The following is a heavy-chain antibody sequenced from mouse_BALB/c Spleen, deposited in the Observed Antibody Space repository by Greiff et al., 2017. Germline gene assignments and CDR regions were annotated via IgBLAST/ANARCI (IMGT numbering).Heavy chain of an antibody. CDR1: GFTFSSYA. J-gene: IGHJ4*01. CDR3: ARGVTYYAMDY. CDR2: ISSGGST. D-gene: IGHD2-13*01. Sequence: EVQGVESGGGLVTPGGSLKLSCAASGFTFSSYAMSWVRQTPEKRLEWVASISSGGSTYYPDSVKGRFTISRDNARNILYLQMSSLRSEDTAMYYCARGVTYYAMDYWGQGTSVTVSS. V-gene: IGHV5-6-5*01.